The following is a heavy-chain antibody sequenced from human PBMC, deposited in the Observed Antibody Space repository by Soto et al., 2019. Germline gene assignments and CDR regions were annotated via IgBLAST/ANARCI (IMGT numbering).Heavy chain of an antibody. V-gene: IGHV4-59*08. J-gene: IGHJ4*02. CDR3: ARAVGDPLYYLDY. D-gene: IGHD6-19*01. CDR1: SDSISSYY. Sequence: QVQLQESGPGLVRPSETLSLTCTVSSDSISSYYWIWIRQSPGKGLEWIGYTDYSGNTNYNPSLKGRVTIPGDTSKNQFSLRLSSVTAADTAVYYCARAVGDPLYYLDYWGQGTLVTVSS. CDR2: TDYSGNT.